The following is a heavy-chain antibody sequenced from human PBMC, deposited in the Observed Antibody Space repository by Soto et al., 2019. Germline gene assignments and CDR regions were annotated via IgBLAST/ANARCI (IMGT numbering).Heavy chain of an antibody. V-gene: IGHV4-34*01. CDR3: AIYSIRAWERQNWFDL. CDR2: INHSGST. CDR1: GGSFSGYY. D-gene: IGHD3-10*02. Sequence: AETLSLTCAVYGGSFSGYYWSWIRQLPGKGLEWIVEINHSGSTNYNPSLKSRVTISVDTSKNQFSLKLSSVTAADTAVYYCAIYSIRAWERQNWFDLCGQGTLVIVSA. J-gene: IGHJ5*02.